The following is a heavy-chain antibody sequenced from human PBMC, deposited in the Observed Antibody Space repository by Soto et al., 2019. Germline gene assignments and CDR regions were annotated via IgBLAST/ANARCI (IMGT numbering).Heavy chain of an antibody. Sequence: PSETLSLTCTVSGGSISSGGYYWSWIRQHPGKGLEWIGYIYYSGSTYYNPSLKSRVTISVDTSKNQFSLKLSSVTAADTAVYYCARVPLGGGSTNPRGWYFQHWGQGTLVTVSS. J-gene: IGHJ1*01. V-gene: IGHV4-31*03. CDR1: GGSISSGGYY. D-gene: IGHD1-26*01. CDR3: ARVPLGGGSTNPRGWYFQH. CDR2: IYYSGST.